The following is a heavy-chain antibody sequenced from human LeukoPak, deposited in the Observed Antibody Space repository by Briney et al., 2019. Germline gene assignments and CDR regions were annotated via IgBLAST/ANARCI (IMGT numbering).Heavy chain of an antibody. CDR3: AALMQNYDILTGYYSQDY. J-gene: IGHJ4*02. Sequence: GGSLRLSCAASGFTFSRYELNWVRQAPGKGLEWVSYISSSGSIIYYADSVKGRFTISRDNAKNSLYLQMNSLRAEDTAVYYCAALMQNYDILTGYYSQDYWGQGTLVTVSS. D-gene: IGHD3-9*01. V-gene: IGHV3-48*03. CDR1: GFTFSRYE. CDR2: ISSSGSII.